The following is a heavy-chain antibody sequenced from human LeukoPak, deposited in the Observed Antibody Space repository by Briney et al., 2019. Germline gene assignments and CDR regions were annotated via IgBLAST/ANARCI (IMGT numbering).Heavy chain of an antibody. CDR1: GGSISSSSYY. Sequence: SETLSLTCIVSGGSISSSSYYWGWIRQPPGKGLEWIGSIYYSGSTYYNPSLKSRVTISVDTSKNQFSLKLSSVTAADTAVYYCARVGIAAAGSFDYWGQGTLVTVSS. CDR3: ARVGIAAAGSFDY. D-gene: IGHD6-13*01. CDR2: IYYSGST. V-gene: IGHV4-39*07. J-gene: IGHJ4*02.